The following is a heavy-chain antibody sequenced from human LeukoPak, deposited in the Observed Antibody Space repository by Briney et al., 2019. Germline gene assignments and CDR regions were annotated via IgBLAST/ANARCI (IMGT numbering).Heavy chain of an antibody. D-gene: IGHD3-9*01. CDR2: IYSGGNS. CDR1: GFIVSSSY. CDR3: ARDCCLRYASGN. Sequence: GGSLRLSCAASGFIVSSSYMSWVRQAPGKGLEWVSVIYSGGNSYYADSVKGRFTISRDDSKNTLYLQMNSLGAEDTAVYYCARDCCLRYASGNWGQGTLVTVSS. J-gene: IGHJ4*02. V-gene: IGHV3-53*01.